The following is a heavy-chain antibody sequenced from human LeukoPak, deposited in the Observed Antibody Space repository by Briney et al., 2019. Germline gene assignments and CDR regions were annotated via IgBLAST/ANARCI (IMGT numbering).Heavy chain of an antibody. CDR2: FDPEDGET. Sequence: ASVKVSCKVSGYTLTELSMHWVRQAPGKGLEWMGGFDPEDGETIYAQKFQGRVTMTEDTSTDTAYMELSSLRSEGTAVYYCATERRLDGEMGYWGQGTLVTVSS. D-gene: IGHD4-17*01. CDR3: ATERRLDGEMGY. CDR1: GYTLTELS. V-gene: IGHV1-24*01. J-gene: IGHJ4*02.